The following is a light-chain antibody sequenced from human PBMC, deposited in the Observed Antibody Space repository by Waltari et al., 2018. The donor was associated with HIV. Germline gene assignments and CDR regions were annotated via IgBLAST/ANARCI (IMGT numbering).Light chain of an antibody. CDR1: KNNVASPG. CDR2: RGN. J-gene: IGLJ3*02. CDR3: SSWDTSLNGWV. Sequence: QAGLTQPPPVSKALRQTATLTCPGDKNNVASPGAASLKHPQGRPPKLLSYRGNNRPSGVPDRFSASTSGNTASLNITGLQAADEADYFCSSWDTSLNGWVFGGGAHLTVL. V-gene: IGLV10-54*04.